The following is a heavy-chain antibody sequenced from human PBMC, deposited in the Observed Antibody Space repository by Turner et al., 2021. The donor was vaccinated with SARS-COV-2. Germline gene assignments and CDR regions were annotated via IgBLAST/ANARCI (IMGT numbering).Heavy chain of an antibody. V-gene: IGHV4-59*08. Sequence: QVQLQESGPGLVKPSETLSVICIVPGGSIIIDHWSWIRQPPGKGLEWLGDFPYSGSTNYDFSLKGRVTMSLDTSKNQFSLRVTSVTAADTAVYYCARQTGPIRGVIMRRGGDDHYAMDVWGQGTTVTVSS. J-gene: IGHJ6*02. CDR2: FPYSGST. D-gene: IGHD3-10*01. CDR3: ARQTGPIRGVIMRRGGDDHYAMDV. CDR1: GGSIIIDH.